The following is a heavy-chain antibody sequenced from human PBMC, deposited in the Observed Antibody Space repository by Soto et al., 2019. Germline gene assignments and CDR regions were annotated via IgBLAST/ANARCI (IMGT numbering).Heavy chain of an antibody. D-gene: IGHD2-2*01. CDR2: ISPYNGDT. J-gene: IGHJ4*02. CDR3: ARGPNLVTVPGNDDYYFDY. CDR1: DYTFTHYG. Sequence: QVQLVQSGAEVKKPGASVKVSCTASDYTFTHYGVSWVRQAPGQGLEWMGWISPYNGDTNYAQKFQGRVTMTTDTSTSTAYMELRSLTSDDTAVYYCARGPNLVTVPGNDDYYFDYWVQGTLVTVSS. V-gene: IGHV1-18*01.